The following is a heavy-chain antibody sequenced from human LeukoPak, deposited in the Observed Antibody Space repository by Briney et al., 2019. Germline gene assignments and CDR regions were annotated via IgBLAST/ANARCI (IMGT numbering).Heavy chain of an antibody. Sequence: ASVKVSCKASGGTFSSYAISWVRQAPGQGLEWMGGIIPTFGTANYAQKFQGRVTITADESTSTAYMELSSLRSEDTAVYYCARTIVVVPAAIYSWFDPWGQGTLVTVSS. J-gene: IGHJ5*02. V-gene: IGHV1-69*13. CDR3: ARTIVVVPAAIYSWFDP. CDR1: GGTFSSYA. CDR2: IIPTFGTA. D-gene: IGHD2-2*01.